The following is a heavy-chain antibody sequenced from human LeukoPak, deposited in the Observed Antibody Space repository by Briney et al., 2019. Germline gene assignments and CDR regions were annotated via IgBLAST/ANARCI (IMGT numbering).Heavy chain of an antibody. CDR3: ARGLALGVVVTAWNY. D-gene: IGHD2-15*01. CDR1: GYTFTSYA. J-gene: IGHJ4*02. Sequence: ASVKVSCKASGYTFTSYAMHWVRQAPGQRLEWMGWINAGNGNTKYSLKFQGRVTITRDTSASTAYMELSSLRSEDTAVYYCARGLALGVVVTAWNYWGQGTLVTVSS. CDR2: INAGNGNT. V-gene: IGHV1-3*01.